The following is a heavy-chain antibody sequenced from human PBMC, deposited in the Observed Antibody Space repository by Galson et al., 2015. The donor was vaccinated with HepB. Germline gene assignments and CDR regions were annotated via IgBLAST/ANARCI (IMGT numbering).Heavy chain of an antibody. J-gene: IGHJ5*02. V-gene: IGHV4-59*08. Sequence: LSLTCPVSGRSIHNYYWSWLRQPPGPGLEWIGYIYSSGSTNYNPSLNSRITISVDTSKNQFSLKLSSVTAADTAVYYCARVANLDYDFWSGWNCFDPWGQGTLFTVSS. CDR2: IYSSGST. CDR3: ARVANLDYDFWSGWNCFDP. CDR1: GRSIHNYY. D-gene: IGHD3-3*01.